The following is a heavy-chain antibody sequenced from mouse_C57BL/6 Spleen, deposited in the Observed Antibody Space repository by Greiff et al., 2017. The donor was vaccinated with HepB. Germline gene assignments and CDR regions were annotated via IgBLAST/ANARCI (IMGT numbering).Heavy chain of an antibody. CDR3: ARGPNYFDY. J-gene: IGHJ2*01. CDR1: GFTFSDYY. CDR2: ISNGGGST. Sequence: EVMLVESGGGLVQPGGSLKLSCAASGFTFSDYYMYWVRQTPEKRLEWVAYISNGGGSTYYPDTVKGRFTISRDNAKNTLYLQMSRLKSEDTAMYYCARGPNYFDYWGQGTALTVSS. V-gene: IGHV5-12*01.